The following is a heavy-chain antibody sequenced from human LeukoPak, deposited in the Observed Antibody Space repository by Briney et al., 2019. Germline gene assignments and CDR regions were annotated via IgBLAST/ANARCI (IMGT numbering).Heavy chain of an antibody. CDR1: GFTFSSYA. CDR3: TELGITMIGGV. Sequence: GGSLRLSCAASGFTFSSYAMSWVRQAPGKGLEWVSAISGSGGSTYYADSVKGRFTISRDNAKNSLYLQMNSLRAEDTAVYYCTELGITMIGGVWGKGTTVTISS. J-gene: IGHJ6*04. D-gene: IGHD3-10*02. CDR2: ISGSGGST. V-gene: IGHV3-23*01.